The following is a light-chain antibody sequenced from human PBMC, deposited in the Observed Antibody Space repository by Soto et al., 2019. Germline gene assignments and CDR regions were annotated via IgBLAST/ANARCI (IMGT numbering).Light chain of an antibody. CDR3: QQSYNNPRT. CDR1: QSINNF. V-gene: IGKV1-39*01. Sequence: DIPMTQSPSSLSASVGDRVTIACRTSQSINNFLNWYQQKPGNAPKLLIYGASTLHREVPSRFSGSGSGTDFTLTITNVQPADFATYFCQQSYNNPRTFGQGTTVEI. CDR2: GAS. J-gene: IGKJ2*01.